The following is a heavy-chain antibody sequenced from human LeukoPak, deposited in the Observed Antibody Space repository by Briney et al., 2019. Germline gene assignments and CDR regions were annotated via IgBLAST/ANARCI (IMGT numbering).Heavy chain of an antibody. Sequence: PGGSLRLSCAASGFTFSSYSMNWVRQAPGKGLEWVSSISSSSSYIYYADSVKGRFTISRDNAKNSLYLQMNSLRAEDTAVYYCARDGIVLMVYAIRAFDIWGQGTMVTVSS. D-gene: IGHD2-8*01. J-gene: IGHJ3*02. CDR3: ARDGIVLMVYAIRAFDI. V-gene: IGHV3-21*04. CDR1: GFTFSSYS. CDR2: ISSSSSYI.